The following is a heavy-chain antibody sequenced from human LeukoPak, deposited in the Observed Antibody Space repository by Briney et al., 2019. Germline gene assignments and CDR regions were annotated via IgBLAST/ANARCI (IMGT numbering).Heavy chain of an antibody. CDR2: INHSGST. D-gene: IGHD3-10*01. CDR3: ARHSDVLLWFGELLPLDV. CDR1: GGSFSGYY. V-gene: IGHV4-34*01. J-gene: IGHJ6*04. Sequence: SETLSLTCAVYGGSFSGYYWSWIRQPPGKGLEWIGEINHSGSTNYNPSLKSRVTISVDTSKNKFSLKLSSVTAADTAVYYCARHSDVLLWFGELLPLDVWGKGTTVTTSS.